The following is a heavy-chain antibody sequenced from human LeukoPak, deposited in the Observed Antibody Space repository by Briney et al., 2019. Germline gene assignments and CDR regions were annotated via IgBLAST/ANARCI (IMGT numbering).Heavy chain of an antibody. J-gene: IGHJ4*02. CDR1: GFTFSSYA. D-gene: IGHD1-26*01. CDR3: ARDRDIVGAGTFDY. Sequence: GGSLRLSCAASGFTFSSYAMHWVRQAPGKGLEWVAVISYDGSNKYYADSGKGRFTISRDNSKNTLYLQMNSLRAEDTAVYYCARDRDIVGAGTFDYWGQGTLVTVSS. V-gene: IGHV3-30-3*01. CDR2: ISYDGSNK.